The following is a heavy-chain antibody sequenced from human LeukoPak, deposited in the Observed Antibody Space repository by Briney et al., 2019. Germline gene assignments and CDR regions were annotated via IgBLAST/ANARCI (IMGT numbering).Heavy chain of an antibody. D-gene: IGHD1-26*01. Sequence: GGSLRLPCAASGFTFCNDWMHWIRQAPGKGLVWVSRINTDGSTTTYADSVKGRFTISRDNAKNTLYLQMNSLRVEDTAVYYCARGRGGSYHYWGHGTLVTVSS. CDR1: GFTFCNDW. CDR2: INTDGSTT. V-gene: IGHV3-74*01. CDR3: ARGRGGSYHY. J-gene: IGHJ4*01.